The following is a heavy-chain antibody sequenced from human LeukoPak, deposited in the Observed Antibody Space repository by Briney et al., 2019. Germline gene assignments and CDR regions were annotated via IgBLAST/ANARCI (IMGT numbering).Heavy chain of an antibody. Sequence: PSGTLSLTCAVSGGSISSSNWWSWVRPPPGKGLEWVSGINWNGGSTGYADSVKGRFTISRDNAKNSLYLQMNSLRAEDTALYYCARDTPYDYWGQGTLVTVSS. CDR3: ARDTPYDY. V-gene: IGHV3-20*04. CDR2: INWNGGST. CDR1: GGSISSSNW. J-gene: IGHJ4*02. D-gene: IGHD2-15*01.